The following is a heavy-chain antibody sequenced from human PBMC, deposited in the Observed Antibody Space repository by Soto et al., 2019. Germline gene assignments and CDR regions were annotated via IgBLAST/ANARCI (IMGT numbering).Heavy chain of an antibody. V-gene: IGHV3-30*18. D-gene: IGHD6-19*01. J-gene: IGHJ4*02. CDR1: GFTFSSYG. Sequence: QVQLVESGGGVVQPGRSLRLSCEASGFTFSSYGMHWVRQAPGKGLEWVAVISYDGSNKYYADSVKGRFTISRDNSKNSLYLQMNSLRAEDTAVYYCAKDRGRWLALVDYWGQGTLVTVSS. CDR2: ISYDGSNK. CDR3: AKDRGRWLALVDY.